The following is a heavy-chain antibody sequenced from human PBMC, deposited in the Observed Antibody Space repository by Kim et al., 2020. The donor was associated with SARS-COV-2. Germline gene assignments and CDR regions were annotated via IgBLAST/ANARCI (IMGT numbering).Heavy chain of an antibody. CDR1: GIDFRNNW. CDR2: MREDGSGI. V-gene: IGHV3-7*05. J-gene: IGHJ6*02. Sequence: GGSLRLSCVASGIDFRNNWMSWIRQPRGKGLEWVAHMREDGSGIDYSDSVKGRFTIFRDNAQESLYLPMNSLRVEDTATYYCARGHYGLDVWGQVPTFNV. CDR3: ARGHYGLDV.